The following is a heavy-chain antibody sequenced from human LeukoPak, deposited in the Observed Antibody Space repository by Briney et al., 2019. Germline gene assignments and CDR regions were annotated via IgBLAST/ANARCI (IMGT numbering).Heavy chain of an antibody. V-gene: IGHV3-48*02. Sequence: GESLRLSCAASGFTFSNYVMSWVRQAPGKGLEWVSYINHNGEMIFYPDFVKGRFTISRDNAKNSLYLQMNSLRDEDTAVYYCARDNDWAFHYWGQGTLVTVSS. CDR1: GFTFSNYV. CDR2: INHNGEMI. CDR3: ARDNDWAFHY. J-gene: IGHJ4*02. D-gene: IGHD3-9*01.